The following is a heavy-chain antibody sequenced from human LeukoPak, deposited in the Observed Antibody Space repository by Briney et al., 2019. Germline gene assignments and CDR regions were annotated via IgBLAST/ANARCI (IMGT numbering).Heavy chain of an antibody. J-gene: IGHJ4*02. CDR2: IKSKGDGETT. V-gene: IGHV3-15*01. D-gene: IGHD3-10*01. Sequence: GGSLRLSCAASGFTFTNAWMTWVRQAPGKGLEWVGRIKSKGDGETTDYAAPVKGRFSMSRDDSKATMYLQMYSLEAEDTAVYYCTTDLGLTMIRGVMVYWGQGALVTVSS. CDR1: GFTFTNAW. CDR3: TTDLGLTMIRGVMVY.